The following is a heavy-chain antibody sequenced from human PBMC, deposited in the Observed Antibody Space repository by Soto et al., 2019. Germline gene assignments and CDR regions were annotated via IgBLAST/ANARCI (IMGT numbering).Heavy chain of an antibody. D-gene: IGHD2-2*01. CDR2: IIPIFDTA. CDR1: GGTFSSYA. Sequence: SVKVSCKASGGTFSSYAISWVRQAPGQGLEWMGGIIPIFDTANYAQNFQGRVTITADEYTSTAYMELSSLRSEDTAVYYCARHDCISSSCYYYYYYGMDVRGQGTTVTVSS. J-gene: IGHJ6*02. CDR3: ARHDCISSSCYYYYYYGMDV. V-gene: IGHV1-69*13.